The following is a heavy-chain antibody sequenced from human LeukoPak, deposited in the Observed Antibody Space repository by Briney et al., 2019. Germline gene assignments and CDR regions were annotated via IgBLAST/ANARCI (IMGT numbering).Heavy chain of an antibody. CDR3: AKARGLWTDY. Sequence: GGSLRLSCAASGFTFDDYAMSWVRQAPGKGLEWVSGINWNGGSTGYADSVKGRFTISRDNAKNSLYLQVNSLRVEDTALYYCAKARGLWTDYWGQGTLVTVSS. CDR1: GFTFDDYA. V-gene: IGHV3-20*04. CDR2: INWNGGST. J-gene: IGHJ4*02. D-gene: IGHD5-18*01.